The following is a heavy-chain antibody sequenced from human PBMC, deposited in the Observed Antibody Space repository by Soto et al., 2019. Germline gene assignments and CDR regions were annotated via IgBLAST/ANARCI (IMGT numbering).Heavy chain of an antibody. CDR2: IYYSGST. Sequence: SETLSLTCTVSGGSISSYYWSWIRQPPGKGLEWIGYIYYSGSTNYNPSLKSRVTISVDTSKNQFSLKLSSVTAADTAVYYCASSVYGDLEFDYWGQGTLVTVSS. V-gene: IGHV4-59*08. CDR3: ASSVYGDLEFDY. CDR1: GGSISSYY. J-gene: IGHJ4*02. D-gene: IGHD4-17*01.